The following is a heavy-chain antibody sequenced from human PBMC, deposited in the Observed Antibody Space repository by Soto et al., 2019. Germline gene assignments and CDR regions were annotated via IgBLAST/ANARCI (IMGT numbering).Heavy chain of an antibody. J-gene: IGHJ4*02. CDR1: GGTFSSYT. D-gene: IGHD4-17*01. V-gene: IGHV1-69*02. CDR3: ARGTDYGDYGSLSY. CDR2: IIPILGIA. Sequence: QVQLVQSGAEVKKPGSSVKVSCKASGGTFSSYTISWVRQAPGQGLEWMGRIIPILGIANYAQKFQGRVTITADKSTSTAYMELSSLRSEDTAVYYCARGTDYGDYGSLSYWGQGTLVTVSS.